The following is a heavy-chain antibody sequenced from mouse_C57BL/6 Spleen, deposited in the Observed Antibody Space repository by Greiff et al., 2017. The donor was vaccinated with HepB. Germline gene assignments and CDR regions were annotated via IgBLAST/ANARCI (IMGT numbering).Heavy chain of an antibody. CDR1: GFSLTSYG. Sequence: VKLEESGPGLVAPSQSLSITCTVSGFSLTSYGVDWVRQSPGKGLEWLGVIWGVGSTNYNSALKSRLSISKDNSKSQVFLKMNSLQTDDTAMYYCARHYYYGSSRYAMDYWGQGTSVTVSS. CDR3: ARHYYYGSSRYAMDY. J-gene: IGHJ4*01. D-gene: IGHD1-1*01. V-gene: IGHV2-6*01. CDR2: IWGVGST.